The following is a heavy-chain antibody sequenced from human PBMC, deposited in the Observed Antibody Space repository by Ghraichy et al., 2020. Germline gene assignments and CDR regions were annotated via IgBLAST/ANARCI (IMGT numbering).Heavy chain of an antibody. CDR3: ARRIQIWYYFDY. CDR1: GGSFSDYS. CDR2: INHSGST. Sequence: SETLSLTCAVYGGSFSDYSWSWIRQPPGKGLEWIGEINHSGSTNYNSSLTSRVIISLDTYKTQFSLTLSSVTAADTAVYYCARRIQIWYYFDYWGQGTLFTVSS. D-gene: IGHD5-18*01. V-gene: IGHV4-34*01. J-gene: IGHJ4*02.